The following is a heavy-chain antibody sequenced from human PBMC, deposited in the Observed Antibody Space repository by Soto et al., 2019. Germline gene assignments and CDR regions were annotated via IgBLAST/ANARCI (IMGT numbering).Heavy chain of an antibody. D-gene: IGHD2-15*01. J-gene: IGHJ4*02. V-gene: IGHV3-20*04. Sequence: GGSLRLSCAASGFTFDDYGMSWVRQAPGKGLEWVSGINWNGGSTGYADSVKGRFTISRDNAKNSLYLQMNSLRAEDTALYYCARGLSYAVVDYFDYWGQGTLVTVSS. CDR2: INWNGGST. CDR1: GFTFDDYG. CDR3: ARGLSYAVVDYFDY.